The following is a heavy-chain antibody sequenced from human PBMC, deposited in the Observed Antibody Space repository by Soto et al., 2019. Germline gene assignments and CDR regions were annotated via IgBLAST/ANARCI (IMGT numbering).Heavy chain of an antibody. CDR2: IYYIGTT. J-gene: IGHJ6*03. CDR3: ARILGGPPYYYYYYMDV. D-gene: IGHD3-10*01. CDR1: GGSISSFY. V-gene: IGHV4-59*01. Sequence: LCGGSISSFYWSWIRQSPGKGLAWIGYIYYIGTTHYNPSLESRVTISVDTSKNQFSLKLSSVTTADTAVYYCARILGGPPYYYYYYMDVWGRGTTVTVSS.